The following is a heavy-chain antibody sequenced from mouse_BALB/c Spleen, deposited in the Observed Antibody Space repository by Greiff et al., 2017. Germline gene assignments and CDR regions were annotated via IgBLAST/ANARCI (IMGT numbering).Heavy chain of an antibody. V-gene: IGHV5-17*02. CDR1: GFTFSSFG. Sequence: DVKLVESGGGLVQPGGSRKLSCAASGFTFSSFGMHWVRQAPEKGLEWVAYISSGSSTIYYADTVKGRFTISRDNPKNTLFLQMTSLRSEDTAMYYCATATLYYFDYWGQGTTLTVSS. D-gene: IGHD1-2*01. J-gene: IGHJ2*01. CDR3: ATATLYYFDY. CDR2: ISSGSSTI.